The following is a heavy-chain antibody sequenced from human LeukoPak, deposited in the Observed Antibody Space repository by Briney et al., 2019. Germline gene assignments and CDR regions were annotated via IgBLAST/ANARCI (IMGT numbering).Heavy chain of an antibody. V-gene: IGHV4-39*01. CDR1: GRSISGSNYN. CDR2: IYYSGST. D-gene: IGHD3-22*01. CDR3: ARHYYDSSGYSEYFQH. Sequence: SETLSRTCTVSGRSISGSNYNWGWIRQPPGKGLEWIGSIYYSGSTYYHASLKSRGTISVNTSKNQVSVTLSCGTAADTAVYYCARHYYDSSGYSEYFQHWGQGTLVTVSS. J-gene: IGHJ1*01.